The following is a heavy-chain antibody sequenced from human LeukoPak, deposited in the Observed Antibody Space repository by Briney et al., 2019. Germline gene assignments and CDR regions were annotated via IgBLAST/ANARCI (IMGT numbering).Heavy chain of an antibody. V-gene: IGHV3-23*01. Sequence: PGGSLRLSCAASGFTFSGYAMSWVRQAPGKGLAWVSTISGSGGSTYFADSVEGRFTISRDNSKNTLYLQMNGLRAEDTAVYYCAKGAGDNYYSVLDHWGQGTLVTVSS. CDR3: AKGAGDNYYSVLDH. J-gene: IGHJ4*02. CDR2: ISGSGGST. CDR1: GFTFSGYA. D-gene: IGHD3-22*01.